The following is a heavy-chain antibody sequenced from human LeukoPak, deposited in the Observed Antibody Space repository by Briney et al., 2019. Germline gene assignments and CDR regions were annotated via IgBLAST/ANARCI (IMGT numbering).Heavy chain of an antibody. D-gene: IGHD3-10*01. J-gene: IGHJ4*02. CDR3: ARDLSGSLYFDC. Sequence: SGTLSLTCTVSGASISPYYWNWIRQPAGKGLKWIGRLYPSGSSDYNPSLKSRVTMSVDTSRNQFSLRVTSVTAADTAIYYCARDLSGSLYFDCWGQGTLVTVSS. CDR1: GASISPYY. CDR2: LYPSGSS. V-gene: IGHV4-4*07.